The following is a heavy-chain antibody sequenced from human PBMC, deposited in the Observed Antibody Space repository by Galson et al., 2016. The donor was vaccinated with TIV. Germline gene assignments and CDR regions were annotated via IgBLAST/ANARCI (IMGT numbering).Heavy chain of an antibody. CDR3: AKEAGTDYYYGMDV. D-gene: IGHD1/OR15-1a*01. CDR2: ISRRGFNT. Sequence: SLRLSCAASGFIFNSFAMSWVRQAPGKGLQWVSAISRRGFNTYYADSAKGRFTISRDNSKNTLYLQMNSVRADDTAVYYCAKEAGTDYYYGMDVWGPRDHGHRLL. J-gene: IGHJ6*01. CDR1: GFIFNSFA. V-gene: IGHV3-23*01.